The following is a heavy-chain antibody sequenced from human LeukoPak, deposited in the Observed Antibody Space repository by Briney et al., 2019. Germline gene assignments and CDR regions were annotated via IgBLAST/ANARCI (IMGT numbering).Heavy chain of an antibody. CDR2: ISGSGGST. CDR1: GFTFSSYA. D-gene: IGHD3-22*01. Sequence: GGSLRLSCAASGFTFSSYAMSWVRQAPGKGLEWVSAISGSGGSTYYADSVKGRFTISRDNSKNTLYLQMNSLRAEDTAVYYCAKNPHTYYYDSSGYYFDYWGQGTLVTVSS. J-gene: IGHJ4*02. CDR3: AKNPHTYYYDSSGYYFDY. V-gene: IGHV3-23*01.